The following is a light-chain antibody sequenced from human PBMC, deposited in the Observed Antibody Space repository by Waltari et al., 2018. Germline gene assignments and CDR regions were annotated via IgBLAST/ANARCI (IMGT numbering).Light chain of an antibody. Sequence: QSALTQPPSASGSHGQSVTISCTGTGSGGSASWDQQLPGKAPKLLIYEVSKRPSGVPDRFSGSKSGNTASLTVSGLQAEDEGDYYCSSDAVSNNFYDFGSGTKVTVL. CDR1: GSGGS. CDR2: EVS. J-gene: IGLJ1*01. V-gene: IGLV2-8*01. CDR3: SSDAVSNNFYD.